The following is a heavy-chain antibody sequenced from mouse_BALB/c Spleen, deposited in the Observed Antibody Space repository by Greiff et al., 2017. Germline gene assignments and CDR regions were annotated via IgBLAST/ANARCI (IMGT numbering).Heavy chain of an antibody. CDR1: GYSITSGYY. Sequence: EVKLQESGPGLVKPSQSLSLTCSVTGYSITSGYYWNWIRQFPGNKLEWMGYISYDGSNNYNPSLKNRISITRDTSKNQFFLKLNSVTTEDTATYYCAREDDYDGYFDYWGQGTTLTVSS. V-gene: IGHV3-6*02. D-gene: IGHD2-4*01. CDR2: ISYDGSN. J-gene: IGHJ2*01. CDR3: AREDDYDGYFDY.